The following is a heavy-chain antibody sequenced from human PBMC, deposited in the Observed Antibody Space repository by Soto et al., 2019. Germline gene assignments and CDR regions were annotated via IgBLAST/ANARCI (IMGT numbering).Heavy chain of an antibody. V-gene: IGHV3-23*01. Sequence: EVQLLESGGGLVQPGGSLRLSCAASGFTFSSYAMTWVRQAPGKGLECVSTISSSGGSTYYADSVEGRFTISRDNSKNTLYLQMNSLGAEDTAVYYCAKEWSDARTREKCGLVDYWGQGTLVTVSS. J-gene: IGHJ4*02. D-gene: IGHD2-8*01. CDR2: ISSSGGST. CDR3: AKEWSDARTREKCGLVDY. CDR1: GFTFSSYA.